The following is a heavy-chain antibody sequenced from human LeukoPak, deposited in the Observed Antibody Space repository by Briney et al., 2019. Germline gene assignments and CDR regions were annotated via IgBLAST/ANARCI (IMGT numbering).Heavy chain of an antibody. CDR1: GGSFSGYY. D-gene: IGHD3-3*01. J-gene: IGHJ4*02. CDR3: ARGLFRYYDFWSGYSNYFDY. CDR2: INHSGST. V-gene: IGHV4-34*01. Sequence: PSEALSLTCAVYGGSFSGYYWSWIRQPPGKGLEWIGEINHSGSTNYNPSLKSRVTISVDTSKNQFSLKLSSVTAADTAVYYCARGLFRYYDFWSGYSNYFDYWGQGTLVTVSS.